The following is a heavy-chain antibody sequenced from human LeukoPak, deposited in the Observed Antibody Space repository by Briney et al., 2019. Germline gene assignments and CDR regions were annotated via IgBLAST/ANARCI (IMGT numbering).Heavy chain of an antibody. Sequence: GGSLRLSCAASGFTFSSHTMHWVRQAPGKGLEWVAVISYGGSDKYFADSVEGRFTISRDNSKNTLYLQMNSLRAEDTAVYYCATGYGYTSYFDFWGQGTLVTVSS. CDR1: GFTFSSHT. D-gene: IGHD6-19*01. J-gene: IGHJ4*02. CDR2: ISYGGSDK. V-gene: IGHV3-30*01. CDR3: ATGYGYTSYFDF.